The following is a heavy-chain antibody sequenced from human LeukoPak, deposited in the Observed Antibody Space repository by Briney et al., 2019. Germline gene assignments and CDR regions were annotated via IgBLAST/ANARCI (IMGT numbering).Heavy chain of an antibody. J-gene: IGHJ4*02. CDR1: VYIFAELF. CDR2: FDPGDGTT. V-gene: IGHV1-24*01. Sequence: GASVTVSCKFSVYIFAELFMHGVRQAPGKGREWMGGFDPGDGTTIYAQKFQGRVTMTEDASTDTAYMGLSSLQSEGTAMYYCTTDIRWNDCFDRWGEGTLVTVSS. D-gene: IGHD1-1*01. CDR3: TTDIRWNDCFDR.